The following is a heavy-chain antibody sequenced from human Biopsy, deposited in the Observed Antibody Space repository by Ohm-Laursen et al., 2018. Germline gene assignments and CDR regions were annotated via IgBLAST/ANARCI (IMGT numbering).Heavy chain of an antibody. CDR2: INHRGST. Sequence: SQTLSLTCAVYGGSFSGYYWSWIRQPPGKGLEWIGEINHRGSTNYNPSLQRRVTISVDTSKSQFSLKLTSVTAADTAVYYCARVMTTIGYYYAMDVWGQGTTVTVPS. V-gene: IGHV4-34*01. D-gene: IGHD5-24*01. CDR1: GGSFSGYY. J-gene: IGHJ6*02. CDR3: ARVMTTIGYYYAMDV.